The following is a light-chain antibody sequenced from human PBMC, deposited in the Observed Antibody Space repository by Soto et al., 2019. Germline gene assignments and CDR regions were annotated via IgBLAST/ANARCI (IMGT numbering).Light chain of an antibody. J-gene: IGKJ1*01. V-gene: IGKV3-11*01. Sequence: EIGLTQSPATRSLSPGERATLSCRASQSVSSYLAWYQQKAGQAPRLLIYDASNRATGIPARFSGSGSGTDFTLTISSLQSEDFAVYYCQQYNNWPPWTFGQGTKVDIK. CDR2: DAS. CDR1: QSVSSY. CDR3: QQYNNWPPWT.